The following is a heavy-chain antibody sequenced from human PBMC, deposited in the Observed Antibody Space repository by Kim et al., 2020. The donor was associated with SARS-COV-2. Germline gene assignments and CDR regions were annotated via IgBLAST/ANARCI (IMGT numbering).Heavy chain of an antibody. V-gene: IGHV4-39*02. CDR2: IYYSGST. J-gene: IGHJ6*01. D-gene: IGHD1-26*01. Sequence: SETLSLTCTVAGDSISSSSYYWVWIRQPPGKGLEWIGNIYYSGSTYYNPSLKRRVTISVDRARNNFSLKMSSVTAADTAVYYCARRGSGSYYADYYYY. CDR3: ARRGSGSYYADYYYY. CDR1: GDSISSSSYY.